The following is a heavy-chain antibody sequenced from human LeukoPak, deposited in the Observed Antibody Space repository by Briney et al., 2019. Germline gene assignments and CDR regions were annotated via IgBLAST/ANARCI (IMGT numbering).Heavy chain of an antibody. CDR1: GYTFPGYY. CDR2: INPNSGGT. V-gene: IGHV1-2*06. Sequence: ASVKVSCKASGYTFPGYYIHWVRQAPGQGLEWMGRINPNSGGTNYAQKFQGRVTMTRDTSISTAYMELSRLRSDDTAVYYCARVVAATGYFDYWGQGTLVTVSS. CDR3: ARVVAATGYFDY. D-gene: IGHD2-15*01. J-gene: IGHJ4*02.